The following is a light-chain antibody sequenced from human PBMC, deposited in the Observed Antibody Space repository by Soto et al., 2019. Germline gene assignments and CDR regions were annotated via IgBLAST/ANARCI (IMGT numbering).Light chain of an antibody. J-gene: IGKJ3*01. Sequence: EIVMTQSPATLSVSPGERATLSCRASQSVSSNLAWYQQKPGQAPRLLIYGASTRATGIPARFSGSGSGTEFTLHISSLQSEDFAVYYCQQYNNWPLTFGPGTKVDIK. V-gene: IGKV3-15*01. CDR3: QQYNNWPLT. CDR2: GAS. CDR1: QSVSSN.